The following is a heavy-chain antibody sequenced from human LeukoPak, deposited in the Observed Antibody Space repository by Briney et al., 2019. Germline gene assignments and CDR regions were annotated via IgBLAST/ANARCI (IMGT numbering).Heavy chain of an antibody. CDR3: AHAVFRGSFYFDY. CDR2: ISYDGSSK. J-gene: IGHJ4*02. V-gene: IGHV3-30*03. D-gene: IGHD6-19*01. Sequence: QPGRSLRLSCAASGFTFSSYGMHWVRQAPGKGLEWVAVISYDGSSKYYADSVKGRFTISRDNSKDTLHLQMSSLRAEDTAVYYCAHAVFRGSFYFDYWGQGSLVTVSS. CDR1: GFTFSSYG.